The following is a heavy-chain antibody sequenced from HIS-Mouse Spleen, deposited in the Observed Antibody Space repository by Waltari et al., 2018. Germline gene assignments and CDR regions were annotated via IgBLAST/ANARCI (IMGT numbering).Heavy chain of an antibody. V-gene: IGHV4-34*01. D-gene: IGHD6-19*01. Sequence: QVQLQQWGAGLLKPSETLSLTCAVYGVSFSGYYWSWIRQPPGKVLEWIGEINHSGSTNYNPPLKSRVTRSVDTSKNQFSLKLSSVTAAYTAVYYCARDVIAVAGTNDAFDIWGQGTMVTVSS. J-gene: IGHJ3*02. CDR2: INHSGST. CDR3: ARDVIAVAGTNDAFDI. CDR1: GVSFSGYY.